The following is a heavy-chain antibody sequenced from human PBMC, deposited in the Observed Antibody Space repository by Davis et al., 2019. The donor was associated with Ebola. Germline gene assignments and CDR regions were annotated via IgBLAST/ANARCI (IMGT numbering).Heavy chain of an antibody. CDR2: ISSSSNYI. J-gene: IGHJ2*01. CDR3: VRDPALVVTGGGWFFGL. Sequence: PGGFLRLSCAASSFTFRSYNMNWVRQAPGKGLEWASFISSSSNYIYYAGSVKGRFTVSKDNAKNSLYLQMNSLRSEDTAVYYCVRDPALVVTGGGWFFGLWGRGTLVTVSS. V-gene: IGHV3-21*01. D-gene: IGHD2-21*02. CDR1: SFTFRSYN.